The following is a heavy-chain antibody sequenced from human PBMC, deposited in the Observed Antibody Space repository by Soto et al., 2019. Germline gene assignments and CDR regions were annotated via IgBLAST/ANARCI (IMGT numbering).Heavy chain of an antibody. CDR3: ARDPGDIVVVPGEGWFDP. CDR1: GFTFSSYA. D-gene: IGHD2-2*01. V-gene: IGHV3-30-3*01. J-gene: IGHJ5*02. Sequence: PGGSLRRSCAASGFTFSSYAMHWVRQAPGKALEWVAVISYDGSNKYYADSVKGRFTISRDNSKNTLYLQMNGLRAEDTAVYYCARDPGDIVVVPGEGWFDPWGQGTLVTVAS. CDR2: ISYDGSNK.